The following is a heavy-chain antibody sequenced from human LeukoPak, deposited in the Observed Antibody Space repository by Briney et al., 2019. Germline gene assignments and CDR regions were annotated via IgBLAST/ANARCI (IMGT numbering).Heavy chain of an antibody. CDR3: AKPTSSLAAAGFDC. CDR2: ISSSGGST. J-gene: IGHJ4*02. CDR1: GFXFSNYA. D-gene: IGHD6-13*01. Sequence: PGGSLRLSCGASGFXFSNYAISWVRQAPGKGLEWVSSISSSGGSTFYAASVKGRFTISRDKSKKTLHLQMNILKAEDTAVYYCAKPTSSLAAAGFDCWGQGTLVTVSS. V-gene: IGHV3-23*01.